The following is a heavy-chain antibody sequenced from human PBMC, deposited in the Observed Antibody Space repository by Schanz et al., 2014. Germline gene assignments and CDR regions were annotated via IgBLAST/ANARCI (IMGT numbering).Heavy chain of an antibody. D-gene: IGHD2-15*01. CDR3: AKVREWWPYYFDY. CDR2: MFPGGNT. CDR1: GFRVITNY. V-gene: IGHV3-66*01. Sequence: EVQLVESGGGLVQPGGSLRLSCAASGFRVITNYMTWVRQAPGKGLEWVSIMFPGGNTYYADSVKGRFTISRDNSKNTLFLQMNSLRAEDTAVYYCAKVREWWPYYFDYWGQGTLVTVSS. J-gene: IGHJ4*02.